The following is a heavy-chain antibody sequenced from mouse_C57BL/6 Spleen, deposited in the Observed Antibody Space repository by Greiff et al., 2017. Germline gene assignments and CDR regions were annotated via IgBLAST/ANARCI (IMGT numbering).Heavy chain of an antibody. CDR2: INPYNGGT. J-gene: IGHJ2*01. CDR1: GYTFTDYY. D-gene: IGHD1-1*01. V-gene: IGHV1-19*01. CDR3: ARFDYYYGSSYDYFDY. Sequence: EVQLQQSGPVLVKPGASVKMSCKASGYTFTDYYMNWVKQSHGKSLEWIGVINPYNGGTSYNQQFKGKATLTVDKSSSTAYMELNSLTSEDSAVYYCARFDYYYGSSYDYFDYWGQGTTLTVSS.